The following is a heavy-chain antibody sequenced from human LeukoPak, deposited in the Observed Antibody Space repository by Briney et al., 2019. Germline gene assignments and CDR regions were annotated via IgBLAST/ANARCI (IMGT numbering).Heavy chain of an antibody. J-gene: IGHJ6*03. D-gene: IGHD3-16*01. V-gene: IGHV3-23*01. CDR2: ISGSGGST. Sequence: GGSLRLSCAASGFTFSNYAMSWVRQAPGKGLEWVSAISGSGGSTYYADSVKGRFTISRDNSKNTLYLQMNSLRAEDTAVYYCAKFGGYYYYYMDVWGKGTTVTISS. CDR1: GFTFSNYA. CDR3: AKFGGYYYYYMDV.